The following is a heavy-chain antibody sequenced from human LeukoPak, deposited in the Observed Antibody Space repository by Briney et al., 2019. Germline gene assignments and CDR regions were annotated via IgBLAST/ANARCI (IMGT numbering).Heavy chain of an antibody. CDR2: ISSSGSTI. CDR1: GFTFSDYY. Sequence: GGSLRLSCAASGFTFSDYYMSWIRQAPGKGLEWVSYISSSGSTIYYADSVKGRFTIFRDNAKNSLYLQMNSLRAEDTAVYYCASHLTIAAAYFDYWGQGTLVTVSS. CDR3: ASHLTIAAAYFDY. D-gene: IGHD6-13*01. V-gene: IGHV3-11*01. J-gene: IGHJ4*02.